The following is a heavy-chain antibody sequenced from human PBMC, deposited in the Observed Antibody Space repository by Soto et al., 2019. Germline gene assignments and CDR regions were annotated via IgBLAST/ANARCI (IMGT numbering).Heavy chain of an antibody. V-gene: IGHV4-59*08. CDR1: GGSMSKYC. Sequence: SETLSLTCTVSGGSMSKYCWSWIRQPPGKGLEWIGYIYYSGSTNYNPSLKSRVTISVDTSKNQFSLKLSSVTAADTAVYYCARPRYSYGVYYFDYWGQGTLVTVSS. D-gene: IGHD5-18*01. CDR2: IYYSGST. CDR3: ARPRYSYGVYYFDY. J-gene: IGHJ4*02.